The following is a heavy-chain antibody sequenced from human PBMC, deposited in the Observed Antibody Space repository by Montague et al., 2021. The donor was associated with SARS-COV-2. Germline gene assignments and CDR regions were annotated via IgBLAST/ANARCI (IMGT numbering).Heavy chain of an antibody. V-gene: IGHV4-61*05. J-gene: IGHJ4*02. CDR1: GGSISSSSYY. Sequence: SETLSLMCTVSGGSISSSSYYWGWIRLPPGKGLEWIGRIYCSGSPNYNPSLESRVAISVDTSKNQFSMKMTSVTAADTAMYYCARGVDTRVVTVTGGFDSWGQGTLVIVSS. D-gene: IGHD5-18*01. CDR3: ARGVDTRVVTVTGGFDS. CDR2: IYCSGSP.